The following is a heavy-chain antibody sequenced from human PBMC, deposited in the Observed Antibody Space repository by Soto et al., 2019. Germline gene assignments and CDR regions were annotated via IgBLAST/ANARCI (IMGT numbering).Heavy chain of an antibody. CDR1: GGSFSGYY. D-gene: IGHD1-1*01. CDR3: ARLRWNYIDY. J-gene: IGHJ4*02. CDR2: INHSGST. Sequence: SETLSLTCAVYGGSFSGYYWSWIRQPPGKGLEWIGEINHSGSTNYNPSLKSRVTISVDTSKNQFSLKLSSVTAADTAVYYCARLRWNYIDYWGQGTLVTVSS. V-gene: IGHV4-34*01.